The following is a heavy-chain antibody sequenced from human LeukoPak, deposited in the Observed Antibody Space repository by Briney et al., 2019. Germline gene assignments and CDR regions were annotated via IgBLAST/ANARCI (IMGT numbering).Heavy chain of an antibody. CDR2: IYPGDSDT. J-gene: IGHJ5*02. CDR3: ASENYYGSGSYYTGDNWFDP. V-gene: IGHV5-51*01. D-gene: IGHD3-10*01. Sequence: GESLKISCKGSGYSFTSYWIGWVRQMPGKGLEWMGIIYPGDSDTRYSPSFQGQVTILADKSISTAYLQWSSLKASDTAMYYCASENYYGSGSYYTGDNWFDPWGQGTLVTVSS. CDR1: GYSFTSYW.